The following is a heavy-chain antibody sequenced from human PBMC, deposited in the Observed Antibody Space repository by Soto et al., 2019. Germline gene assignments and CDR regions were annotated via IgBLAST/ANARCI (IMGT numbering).Heavy chain of an antibody. CDR2: MNPTSGNT. V-gene: IGHV1-8*01. D-gene: IGHD3-3*01. J-gene: IGHJ3*02. Sequence: QVQLVQSGAEVKKPGASVKVSCKASGYTFTSYAINCVRQATGQGLEWMGWMNPTSGNTGYAQKLQGRVTMTRNTSISTAYMELSSLRSEDTAVYYCARALAYYDFWSGYYLGEAFDIWGQGTMVTVSS. CDR1: GYTFTSYA. CDR3: ARALAYYDFWSGYYLGEAFDI.